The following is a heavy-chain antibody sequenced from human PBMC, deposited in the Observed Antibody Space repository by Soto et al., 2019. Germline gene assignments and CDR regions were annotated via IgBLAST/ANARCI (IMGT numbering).Heavy chain of an antibody. CDR3: IWQQAFYYGKAV. CDR1: GFSFSPAW. D-gene: IGHD6-13*01. V-gene: IGHV3-15*07. J-gene: IGHJ6*01. CDR2: MKSYRAGGTT. Sequence: EVQLVESGGGLVTPGGSLRLSCTGTGFSFSPAWMNWVRQAPGKGLEWVGRMKSYRAGGTTDYAATVQGRFTISRADSQNTLYLQMNSLKCEDTALYFWIWQQAFYYGKAVWGQGTTVTVSS.